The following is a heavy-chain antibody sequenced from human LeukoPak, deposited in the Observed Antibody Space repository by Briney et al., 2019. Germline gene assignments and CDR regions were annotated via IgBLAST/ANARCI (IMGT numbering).Heavy chain of an antibody. CDR1: GFTFSSYW. D-gene: IGHD6-6*01. CDR2: IKQDGSEK. CDR3: AKDPRVGIAARSHYYYYYYMDV. V-gene: IGHV3-7*01. Sequence: QTGGSLRLSCAASGFTFSSYWMSWVRQAPGKGLEWVANIKQDGSEKYYVDSVKGRFTTSRDNAKNSLYLQMNSLRAEDTAVYYCAKDPRVGIAARSHYYYYYYMDVWGKGTTVTVSS. J-gene: IGHJ6*03.